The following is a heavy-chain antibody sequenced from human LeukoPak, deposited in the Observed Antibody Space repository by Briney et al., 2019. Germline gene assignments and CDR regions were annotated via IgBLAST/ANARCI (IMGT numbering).Heavy chain of an antibody. V-gene: IGHV3-48*04. D-gene: IGHD1-1*01. Sequence: GGSLRLSCAASGFIFSDYSMNWVRQAPGKGLEWISYIGLSSGRTMYADSVKGRFTISGDYAKNSLYLQMNSLRVEDTAVYFCARDHNYAFDNWGQGILVTVSS. CDR1: GFIFSDYS. CDR3: ARDHNYAFDN. J-gene: IGHJ4*02. CDR2: IGLSSGRT.